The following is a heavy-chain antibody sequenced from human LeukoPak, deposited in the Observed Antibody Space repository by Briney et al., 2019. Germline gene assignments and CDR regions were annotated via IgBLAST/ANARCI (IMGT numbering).Heavy chain of an antibody. J-gene: IGHJ6*04. Sequence: GGSLRLSCAASGFTFGSYAMHWVRQAPGKGLEWVAFIRYDGRKKYYADSVKGRFTISRDNSKNTLYLQMNSLRAEDTAVYYCAKEAQLWFLDVWGKGTTVTVSS. CDR3: AKEAQLWFLDV. V-gene: IGHV3-30*02. CDR1: GFTFGSYA. D-gene: IGHD5-18*01. CDR2: IRYDGRKK.